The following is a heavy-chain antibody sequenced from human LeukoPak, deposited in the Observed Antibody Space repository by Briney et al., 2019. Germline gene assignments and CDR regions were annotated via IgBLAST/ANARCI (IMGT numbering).Heavy chain of an antibody. CDR3: ARDRSSSWSYYFDY. J-gene: IGHJ4*02. D-gene: IGHD6-13*01. CDR2: ISSSSSYI. V-gene: IGHV3-21*01. Sequence: GGSLRLSCAAPGFTVSSNYMSWVRQAPGKGLEWVSSISSSSSYIYYADSVKGRFTISRDNAKNSLYLQMNSLRAEDTAVYYCARDRSSSWSYYFDYWGQGTLVTVSS. CDR1: GFTVSSNY.